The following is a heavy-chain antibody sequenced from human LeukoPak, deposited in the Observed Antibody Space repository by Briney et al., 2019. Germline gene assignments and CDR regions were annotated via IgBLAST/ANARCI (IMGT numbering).Heavy chain of an antibody. V-gene: IGHV3-15*01. Sequence: GGSLRLSCADSGFTFSNAWMSWVRQAPGKGLEWVGRIKRKTDGGTTDYAAPVKGRFTISRDDSKNTLFLQMNSLKTEDTAVYYCTTHLPYNYWGQGTLVTVSS. CDR3: TTHLPYNY. CDR2: IKRKTDGGTT. J-gene: IGHJ4*02. D-gene: IGHD1-14*01. CDR1: GFTFSNAW.